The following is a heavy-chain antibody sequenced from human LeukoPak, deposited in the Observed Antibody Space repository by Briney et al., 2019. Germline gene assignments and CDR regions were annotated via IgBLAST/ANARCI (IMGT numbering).Heavy chain of an antibody. V-gene: IGHV4-34*01. J-gene: IGHJ4*02. CDR1: GGSFSGYY. CDR3: ARLVAAAAY. D-gene: IGHD6-13*01. Sequence: SETLSLTCAVYGGSFSGYYWSWIRQPPGKGLEWIGEINHSGSTNYNPSLKSRVTISVDTSKNQFSLKLSSVTAADTAVYYCARLVAAAAYWGQGTLVTVSS. CDR2: INHSGST.